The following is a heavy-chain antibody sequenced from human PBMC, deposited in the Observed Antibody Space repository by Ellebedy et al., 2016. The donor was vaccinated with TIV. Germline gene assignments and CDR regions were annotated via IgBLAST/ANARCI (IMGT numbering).Heavy chain of an antibody. CDR1: GFTFGDHY. CDR3: ARANSATRYFDF. Sequence: PGGSLRLSCAASGFTFGDHYMDWVRQTPGKGLEWVSRSRNKASAYSTEYAASVTGRLTISRDESRNSLYLQMNSLKTEDTAVYYCARANSATRYFDFWGQGTLVTVSS. V-gene: IGHV3-72*01. D-gene: IGHD2/OR15-2a*01. CDR2: SRNKASAYST. J-gene: IGHJ4*02.